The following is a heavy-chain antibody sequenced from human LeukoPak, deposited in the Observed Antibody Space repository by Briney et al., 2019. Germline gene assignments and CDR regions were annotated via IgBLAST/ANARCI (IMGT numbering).Heavy chain of an antibody. D-gene: IGHD5-18*01. CDR2: IRLDGSDE. J-gene: IGHJ4*02. CDR1: GFTFSGYG. V-gene: IGHV3-30*02. Sequence: GGSLRLSCAASGFTFSGYGMHWVRQAPGKGPEWVAFIRLDGSDEYYGDSVKGRFTISGDNSKNTLYLQMNSLRPEDTAVYYCARDHSQNFDYWGQGTLVTVSS. CDR3: ARDHSQNFDY.